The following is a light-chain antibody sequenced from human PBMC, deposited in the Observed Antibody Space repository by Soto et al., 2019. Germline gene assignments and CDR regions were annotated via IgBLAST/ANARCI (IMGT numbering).Light chain of an antibody. CDR2: GAF. J-gene: IGKJ1*01. CDR1: QGISTW. CDR3: QQVSTFPRT. V-gene: IGKV1-12*01. Sequence: DIQMTQYPSSVAAAVGDRVTITCRASQGISTWLAWYQHKPGTAPKLLIFGAFSLHRGVPSRFAGSGSGTDFTLTIKSLQPEDVATYYCQQVSTFPRTFGQGTKVEIK.